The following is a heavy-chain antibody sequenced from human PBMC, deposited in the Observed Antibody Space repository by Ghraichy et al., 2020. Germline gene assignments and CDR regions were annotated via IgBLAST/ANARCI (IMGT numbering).Heavy chain of an antibody. CDR1: GFTFSSYG. CDR3: AKEYDDFWSGHLDY. CDR2: IRYDGSNK. V-gene: IGHV3-30*02. Sequence: GGSLRLSCAASGFTFSSYGMHWVRQAPGKGLEWVAFIRYDGSNKYYADSVKGRFTISRDNSKNTLYLQMNSLRAEDTAVYYCAKEYDDFWSGHLDYWGQGTLVTVSS. D-gene: IGHD3-3*01. J-gene: IGHJ4*02.